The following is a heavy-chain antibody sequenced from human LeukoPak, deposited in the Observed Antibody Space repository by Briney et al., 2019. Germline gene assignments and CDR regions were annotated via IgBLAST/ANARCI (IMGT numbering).Heavy chain of an antibody. Sequence: SETLSLTCTVSGGSISSSSYYWGWIRQPPGKGLEWIGSIYYSGSTYYNPSLKSRVTISVDTSKNRFSLKLNSVTAADTAVYYCARDKFWFDPWGQGTLVTVSS. J-gene: IGHJ5*02. CDR1: GGSISSSSYY. V-gene: IGHV4-39*07. CDR3: ARDKFWFDP. CDR2: IYYSGST.